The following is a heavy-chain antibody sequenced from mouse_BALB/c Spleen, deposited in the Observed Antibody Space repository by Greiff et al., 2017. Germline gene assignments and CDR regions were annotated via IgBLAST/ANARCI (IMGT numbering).Heavy chain of an antibody. CDR3: ARGNPPYNYAMDY. Sequence: EVKLMESGGGLVKPGGSLKLSCAASGFTFSSYAMSWVRQSPEKRLEWVAEISSGGSYTYYPDTVTGRFTISRDNAKNTLYLEMSSLRSEETAMYYGARGNPPYNYAMDYWGQGTSVTVSS. V-gene: IGHV5-9-4*01. D-gene: IGHD2-1*01. J-gene: IGHJ4*01. CDR2: ISSGGSYT. CDR1: GFTFSSYA.